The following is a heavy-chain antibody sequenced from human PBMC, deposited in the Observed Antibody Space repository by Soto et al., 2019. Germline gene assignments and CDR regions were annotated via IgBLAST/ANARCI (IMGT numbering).Heavy chain of an antibody. CDR1: GGSISSSNW. Sequence: SETLSLTCAVSGGSISSSNWWSWVRQPPGKGLEWIGEIYHSGSTNYNPSLKSRITISVDKSKNQFSLKLSSVTAADTAVYYCARVSGSYYYGMDVWGQGTTVTVSS. V-gene: IGHV4-4*02. J-gene: IGHJ6*02. CDR2: IYHSGST. CDR3: ARVSGSYYYGMDV.